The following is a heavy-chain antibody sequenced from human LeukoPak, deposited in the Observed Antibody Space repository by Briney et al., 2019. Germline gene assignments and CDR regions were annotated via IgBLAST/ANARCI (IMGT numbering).Heavy chain of an antibody. V-gene: IGHV1-3*01. CDR1: GFNFITSS. Sequence: ASVKVSCKTFGFNFITSSIYWVRQAPGQRLGWLGWITVASGNTRYSDNLQGRVTLTRDTSANTLYLDLSDLRSEDTAVYYCVAGTLGYWGQGTLVTVS. CDR3: VAGTLGY. D-gene: IGHD3-3*01. J-gene: IGHJ4*02. CDR2: ITVASGNT.